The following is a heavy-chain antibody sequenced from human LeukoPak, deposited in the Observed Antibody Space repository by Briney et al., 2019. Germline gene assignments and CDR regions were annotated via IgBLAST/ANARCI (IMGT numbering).Heavy chain of an antibody. Sequence: GGSLRLSCAASGFTFSSYAMNWVRQAPGKGLEWVSGISPSGGTTYYADSAKGRFTISRDNSKDTLYLQMNSLGVEDTAVYYCAKDLGDYIYPPLFDYWGQGTLVTVSS. D-gene: IGHD3-3*01. CDR2: ISPSGGTT. V-gene: IGHV3-23*01. J-gene: IGHJ4*02. CDR3: AKDLGDYIYPPLFDY. CDR1: GFTFSSYA.